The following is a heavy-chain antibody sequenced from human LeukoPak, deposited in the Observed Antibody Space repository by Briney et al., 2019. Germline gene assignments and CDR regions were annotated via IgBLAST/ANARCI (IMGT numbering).Heavy chain of an antibody. Sequence: TSETLSLTCTVSGGSISSYYWSWIRQPPGKGLEWIGYIYYSGSTNYNPSLKSRVTISVDTSKNQFSLKLSSVTAADTAVYYCARAEPSALLAFDIWGQGTMVTVSS. CDR1: GGSISSYY. J-gene: IGHJ3*02. CDR3: ARAEPSALLAFDI. CDR2: IYYSGST. D-gene: IGHD1-14*01. V-gene: IGHV4-59*12.